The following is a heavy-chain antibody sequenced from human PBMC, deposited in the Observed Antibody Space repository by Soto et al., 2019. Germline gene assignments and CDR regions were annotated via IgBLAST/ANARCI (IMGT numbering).Heavy chain of an antibody. D-gene: IGHD2-8*01. CDR3: AKDFTPYCTNGVCPGNPFDY. V-gene: IGHV3-9*01. CDR2: ISWNSGSI. J-gene: IGHJ4*02. Sequence: GGSLRLSCAASGFTFSRYAMHWVRPAPGKGLEWVSGISWNSGSIGYADSVKGRFTISRDNAKNSLYLQMNSLRAEDTALYYCAKDFTPYCTNGVCPGNPFDYWGQGTLVTVSS. CDR1: GFTFSRYA.